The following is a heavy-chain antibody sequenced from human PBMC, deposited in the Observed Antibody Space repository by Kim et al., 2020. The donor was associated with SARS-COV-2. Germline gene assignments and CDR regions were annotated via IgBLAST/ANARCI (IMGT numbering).Heavy chain of an antibody. D-gene: IGHD1-20*01. CDR3: ARESSIRDRAFDV. Sequence: ASVKVSCKASGGALSNYFISWLRQAPGQGLEWMGGITPVSGTTDYAQKFQDRVTMTADVSSNTAYMELSSLTSDDTGVFYCARESSIRDRAFDVWGQGTVVTVSS. V-gene: IGHV1-69*13. J-gene: IGHJ3*01. CDR1: GGALSNYF. CDR2: ITPVSGTT.